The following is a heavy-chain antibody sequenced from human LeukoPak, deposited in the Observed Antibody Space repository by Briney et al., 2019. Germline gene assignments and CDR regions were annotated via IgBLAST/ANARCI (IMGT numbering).Heavy chain of an antibody. CDR3: ATGPFTTAAGSLGH. CDR2: ISSDGSST. J-gene: IGHJ4*02. D-gene: IGHD6-13*01. V-gene: IGHV3-74*01. CDR1: GFTFSSHW. Sequence: GGSLRLSCAASGFTFSSHWMRWVPQAPGKGLLWVSRISSDGSSTNYADSVKGRFTISRDNAKNTLYLQMNSLRAVDTAVYYCATGPFTTAAGSLGHWGQGTLVTVSS.